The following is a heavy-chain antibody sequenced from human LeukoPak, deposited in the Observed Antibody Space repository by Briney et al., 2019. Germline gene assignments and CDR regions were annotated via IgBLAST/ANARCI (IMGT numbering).Heavy chain of an antibody. CDR1: GGSISSNSYY. V-gene: IGHV4-39*01. J-gene: IGHJ4*02. D-gene: IGHD5-24*01. CDR2: NYYSGRT. Sequence: SETLSLTCTVSGGSISSNSYYWGWIRQPPGKGLEWTGSNYYSGRTYYNPPLKSRITISVDTSKNQFSLKLNSVTAADTAVYYCARHRRDGYNSGPGSFDYWGQGALVTVSS. CDR3: ARHRRDGYNSGPGSFDY.